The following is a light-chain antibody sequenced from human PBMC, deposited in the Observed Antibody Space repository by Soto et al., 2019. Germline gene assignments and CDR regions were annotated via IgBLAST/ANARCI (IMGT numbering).Light chain of an antibody. J-gene: IGKJ5*01. Sequence: EIVMTQSPATLSVSPGEGATLXXRASQSVSSKLAWYHQKPGQATRLLXYGASSRATGIPDRFSGSGSGTDFTLTISRLEPEDFAVYYCQQYGSSPPITFGQGTRLEIK. CDR2: GAS. V-gene: IGKV3-20*01. CDR1: QSVSSK. CDR3: QQYGSSPPIT.